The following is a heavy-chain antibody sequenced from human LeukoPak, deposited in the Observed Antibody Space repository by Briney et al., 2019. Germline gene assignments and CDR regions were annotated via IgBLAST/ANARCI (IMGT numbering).Heavy chain of an antibody. CDR3: ARGPHCSSTSCYPANDY. D-gene: IGHD2-2*01. J-gene: IGHJ4*02. V-gene: IGHV4-34*01. CDR2: INHSGST. Sequence: SETLSLTRAVYGGSFSGYYWSWIRQPPGKGLEWIGEINHSGSTNYNPSLKSRVTISVDTSKNQFSLRLSSVTAADTAVYYCARGPHCSSTSCYPANDYWGQGTLVTVSS. CDR1: GGSFSGYY.